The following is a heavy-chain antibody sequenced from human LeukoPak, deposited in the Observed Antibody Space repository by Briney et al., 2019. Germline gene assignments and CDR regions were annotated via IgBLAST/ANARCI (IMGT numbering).Heavy chain of an antibody. CDR2: IYYSGST. V-gene: IGHV4-61*08. CDR1: GGSISSGGYS. D-gene: IGHD1-20*01. CDR3: ARALRYNWNYDYYYMDV. Sequence: SETLSLTCAVSGGSISSGGYSWSWIRQPPGKGLEWIGYIYYSGSTNYNPSLKSRVTISVDTSKNQFSLKLSSVTAADTAVYYCARALRYNWNYDYYYMDVWGKGTTVTVSS. J-gene: IGHJ6*03.